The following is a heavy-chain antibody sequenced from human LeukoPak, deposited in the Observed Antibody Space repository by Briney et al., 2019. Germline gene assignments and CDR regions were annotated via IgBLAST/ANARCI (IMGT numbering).Heavy chain of an antibody. CDR3: ARGPTPKLRTYYYYYYGMDV. Sequence: SETLSLTCTVSGGSISSSSYYWGWIRQPPGKGLEWIGSIYYSGSTYYNPSLKSRVTISVDTSKNQFSLKLSSVTAADTAVYYCARGPTPKLRTYYYYYYGMDVWGQGTTVTVSS. CDR2: IYYSGST. D-gene: IGHD4-17*01. J-gene: IGHJ6*02. CDR1: GGSISSSSYY. V-gene: IGHV4-39*07.